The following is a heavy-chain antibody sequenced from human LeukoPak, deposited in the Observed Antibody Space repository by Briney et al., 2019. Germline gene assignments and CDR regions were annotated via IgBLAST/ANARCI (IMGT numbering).Heavy chain of an antibody. Sequence: SETLSLTCAVYGGSFSGYYWSWIRQPPGKGLEWIGEINHSGSTNYNPSLKSRVTISVDTSKNQFSLKLSSVTAADTAVYYCARGPSRIAAAGRSRSNWFDPWGQGTLATVPS. CDR3: ARGPSRIAAAGRSRSNWFDP. D-gene: IGHD6-13*01. V-gene: IGHV4-34*01. CDR1: GGSFSGYY. J-gene: IGHJ5*02. CDR2: INHSGST.